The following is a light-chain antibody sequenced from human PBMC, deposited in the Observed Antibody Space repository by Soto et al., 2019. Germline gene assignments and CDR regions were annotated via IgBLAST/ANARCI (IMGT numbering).Light chain of an antibody. CDR2: GAS. J-gene: IGKJ5*01. CDR1: QSVSSN. CDR3: QQRSNWPPIT. V-gene: IGKV3-15*01. Sequence: EIVMTQSPATLSVSPGERATLSCRASQSVSSNLAWYQQKPGQAPRLLIYGASTRATGIPARFSGSGSGTDLTLTISSLEPEDFAAYYCQQRSNWPPITFGQGTRLEIK.